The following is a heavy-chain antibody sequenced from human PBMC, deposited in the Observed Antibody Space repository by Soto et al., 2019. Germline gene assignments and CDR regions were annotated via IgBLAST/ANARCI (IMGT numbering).Heavy chain of an antibody. CDR1: GFTVSSNY. J-gene: IGHJ6*02. Sequence: GGSLRLSCAASGFTVSSNYMSWVRQAPGKGLEWVSVIYSGGSTYYADSVKGRFTISRDNSKNTLYLQMNSLRAEDTAVYYCARSIRIAAEDYCYYYGMDVWGQGTTVTVSS. CDR3: ARSIRIAAEDYCYYYGMDV. CDR2: IYSGGST. V-gene: IGHV3-53*01. D-gene: IGHD6-13*01.